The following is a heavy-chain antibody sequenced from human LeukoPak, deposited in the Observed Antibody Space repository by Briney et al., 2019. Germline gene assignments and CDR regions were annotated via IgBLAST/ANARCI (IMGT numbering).Heavy chain of an antibody. J-gene: IGHJ4*02. V-gene: IGHV1-69*04. CDR1: GGTFSSYA. CDR3: ARGGSSSSRS. CDR2: IIPILGIA. D-gene: IGHD6-6*01. Sequence: ASVKVSCKASGGTFSSYAISWVRQAPGQVLEWMGRIIPILGIANYAQKFQGRVTITADKSTSTAYMELSSLRSEDTAVYYCARGGSSSSRSWGQGTLVTVSS.